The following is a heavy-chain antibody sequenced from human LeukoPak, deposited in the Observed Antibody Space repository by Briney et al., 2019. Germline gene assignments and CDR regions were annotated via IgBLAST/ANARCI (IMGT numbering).Heavy chain of an antibody. CDR1: GFTFSSYE. J-gene: IGHJ4*02. CDR3: ARVNYDDWSSYGPNVPFFDQ. V-gene: IGHV3-48*03. CDR2: ISATGVI. D-gene: IGHD3-3*01. Sequence: GGSLRLSCEASGFTFSSYEMTWVRQAPGEGLEWLSYISATGVIKEADSVKGRFTISRDNAKNSLYLQMDSLRSGDTAVYFCARVNYDDWSSYGPNVPFFDQWGQGTLVAVAS.